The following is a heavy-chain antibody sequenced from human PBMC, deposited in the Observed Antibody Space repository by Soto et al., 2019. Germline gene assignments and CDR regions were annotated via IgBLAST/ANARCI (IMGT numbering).Heavy chain of an antibody. D-gene: IGHD5-18*01. CDR1: GYTFTSYG. V-gene: IGHV1-18*01. Sequence: QVQLVQSGAEVKKPGASVKVSCKASGYTFTSYGISWVRQAPGQGLEWMGWISAYNGNTNYAQKLQGRVTMTTDTATSTACTELRSLRSDDTAVCYCAFSLLVGYGLEGESAWGQGTLVTVSS. CDR2: ISAYNGNT. J-gene: IGHJ4*02. CDR3: AFSLLVGYGLEGESA.